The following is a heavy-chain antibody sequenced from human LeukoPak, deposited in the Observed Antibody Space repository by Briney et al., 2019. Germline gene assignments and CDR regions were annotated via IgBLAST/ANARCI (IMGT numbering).Heavy chain of an antibody. D-gene: IGHD3-10*01. CDR3: AIHYGSGSFPDY. CDR1: GGSISSYY. Sequence: SETLSLTCTVSGGSISSYYWSWIRQPPGKGLEWIGYIYYSGSTNYNPSLKGRVTISVDTSKNQFSLKLSSVTAADTAVYYCAIHYGSGSFPDYWGQGTLVTVSS. J-gene: IGHJ4*02. V-gene: IGHV4-59*01. CDR2: IYYSGST.